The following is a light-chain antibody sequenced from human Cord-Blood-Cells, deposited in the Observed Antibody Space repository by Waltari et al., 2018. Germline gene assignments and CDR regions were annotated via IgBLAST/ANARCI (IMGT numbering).Light chain of an antibody. CDR3: QQSNSTPRT. CDR1: QSISSY. V-gene: IGKV1-39*01. J-gene: IGKJ1*01. Sequence: DIQMTHSPSSMSASVGDRVTITCRASQSISSYLNWYQQKPGKAPKLLIYDASSLQSGVPSRFSGSGSGTDFTLTISSLQPEDFATYYCQQSNSTPRTFGQGTKVEIK. CDR2: DAS.